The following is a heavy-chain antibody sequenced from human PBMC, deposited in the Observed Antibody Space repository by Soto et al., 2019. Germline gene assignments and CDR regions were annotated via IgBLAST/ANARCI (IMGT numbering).Heavy chain of an antibody. CDR3: ARDSGEYSYGWGYFDY. J-gene: IGHJ4*02. V-gene: IGHV3-30*04. CDR1: GFTFSSYA. D-gene: IGHD5-18*01. Sequence: GGSLRLSCAASGFTFSSYAMHWVRQAPGKGLEWVAVISYDGSNKYYADSVKGRFTISRDNSKNTLYLQMNSLRAEDTAVYYCARDSGEYSYGWGYFDYWGQGTLVTVSS. CDR2: ISYDGSNK.